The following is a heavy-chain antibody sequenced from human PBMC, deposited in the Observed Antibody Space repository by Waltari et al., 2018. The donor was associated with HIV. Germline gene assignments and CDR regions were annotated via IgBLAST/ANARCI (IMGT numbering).Heavy chain of an antibody. CDR2: INPNSGGT. Sequence: QVHLMQSGAEVKKPGASVKVSCKAPGYTLTDYNLHCVGQAPGQGLEWMAWINPNSGGTNYAQKFQGRVTVTRDTSINTAYMELSSLRSDDTAVYYCARVCEEQWLVPEFYYFAMDVWGQGTTVTVSS. CDR1: GYTLTDYN. V-gene: IGHV1-2*02. CDR3: ARVCEEQWLVPEFYYFAMDV. D-gene: IGHD6-19*01. J-gene: IGHJ6*02.